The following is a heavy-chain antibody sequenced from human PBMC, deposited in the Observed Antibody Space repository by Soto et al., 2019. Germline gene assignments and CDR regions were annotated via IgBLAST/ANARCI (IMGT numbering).Heavy chain of an antibody. J-gene: IGHJ6*02. CDR3: ARSDCSSTSYSSYYYYGMDV. D-gene: IGHD2-2*01. CDR2: ISSSSSYT. Sequence: PGGSLRLSCAASGFTFSDYYMSWIRQAPGKGLEWVSYISSSSSYTNYADSVKGRFTISRDNAKNSLYLQMNSLRAEDTAVYYCARSDCSSTSYSSYYYYGMDVWGQGTTVTVSS. CDR1: GFTFSDYY. V-gene: IGHV3-11*06.